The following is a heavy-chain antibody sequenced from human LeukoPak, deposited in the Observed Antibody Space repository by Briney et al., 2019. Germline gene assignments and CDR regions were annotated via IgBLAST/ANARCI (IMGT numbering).Heavy chain of an antibody. CDR1: GYTFTSYG. CDR2: ISAYNGNT. Sequence: GASVKVSCKASGYTFTSYGISWVRQAPGQGLEWMGWISAYNGNTNYAQKLQGRVTMTTDTSTSTAYMELRSLRSDDTAVYYCARDTKIGWLSTAYYFDYWGQGTLVTVSS. J-gene: IGHJ4*02. V-gene: IGHV1-18*01. CDR3: ARDTKIGWLSTAYYFDY. D-gene: IGHD6-19*01.